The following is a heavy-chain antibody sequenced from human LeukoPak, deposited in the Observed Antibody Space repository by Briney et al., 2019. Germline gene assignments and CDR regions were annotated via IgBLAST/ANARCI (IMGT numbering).Heavy chain of an antibody. CDR2: IYYSGST. J-gene: IGHJ6*02. V-gene: IGHV4-30-4*01. CDR3: ARITDPLEDYLLIGMDV. D-gene: IGHD2/OR15-2a*01. Sequence: NPSETLSLTCTVSGGSISSGDYYWSWIRQPPGKGLEWIGYIYYSGSTYYNPSLKSRVTISVDTSKNQFSLKLSSVTAADTAVYYCARITDPLEDYLLIGMDVWGQGTTVTVSS. CDR1: GGSISSGDYY.